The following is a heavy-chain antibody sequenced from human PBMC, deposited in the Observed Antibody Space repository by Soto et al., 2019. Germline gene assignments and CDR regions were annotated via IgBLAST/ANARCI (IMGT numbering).Heavy chain of an antibody. V-gene: IGHV3-9*01. J-gene: IGHJ4*02. Sequence: EVQLVESGGGLVQPGRSLRLSCAASGFTFDDYAMHWVRQAPGKGLEWVSGISWNSGSIGYADSVKGRFTISRDNVKNSLYLQMNSLRAEDTALYYCAKDRGLVLSFYFDYWGKGTLVTVSS. CDR1: GFTFDDYA. CDR2: ISWNSGSI. CDR3: AKDRGLVLSFYFDY. D-gene: IGHD6-19*01.